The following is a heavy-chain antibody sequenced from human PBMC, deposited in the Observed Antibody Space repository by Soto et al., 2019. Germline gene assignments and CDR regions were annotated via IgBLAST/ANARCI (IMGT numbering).Heavy chain of an antibody. J-gene: IGHJ4*02. D-gene: IGHD1-26*01. CDR3: ARRGLVGATTFDY. Sequence: SETLSLTCTVSGGSISSSRSYWCWIRQPPGKGLECIGSIYYSGSTYYSPSLKSRVTISVDTSKNQFSLKLSSVTAADTAVYYCARRGLVGATTFDYWGQGTLVTVSS. V-gene: IGHV4-39*01. CDR2: IYYSGST. CDR1: GGSISSSRSY.